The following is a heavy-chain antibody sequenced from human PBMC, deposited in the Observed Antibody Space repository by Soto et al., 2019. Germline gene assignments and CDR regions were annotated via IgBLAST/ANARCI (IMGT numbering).Heavy chain of an antibody. CDR3: ARGLLAARGYYYGMDV. D-gene: IGHD6-6*01. Sequence: SETLSLTCAVYGGSFSGYYCIWIRQPPGKGLEWIVEINHSGSTNYNPSLKSRVTISVDTSKNQFSLKLSSVTAADTAVYYCARGLLAARGYYYGMDVWGQGTTVTVSS. V-gene: IGHV4-34*01. J-gene: IGHJ6*02. CDR1: GGSFSGYY. CDR2: INHSGST.